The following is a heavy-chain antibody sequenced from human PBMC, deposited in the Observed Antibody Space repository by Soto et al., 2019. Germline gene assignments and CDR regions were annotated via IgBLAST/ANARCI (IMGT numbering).Heavy chain of an antibody. V-gene: IGHV4-59*01. CDR3: AREISSWTNNRFDP. CDR1: GGSISSYY. J-gene: IGHJ5*02. CDR2: IYYSGST. D-gene: IGHD6-13*01. Sequence: SETLSLTCTVSGGSISSYYWSWIRQPPGKGLEWIGYIYYSGSTNYNPSLKSRVTISVDTSKNQFSLKLSSVTAADTAVYYCAREISSWTNNRFDPWGQGTLVTVSS.